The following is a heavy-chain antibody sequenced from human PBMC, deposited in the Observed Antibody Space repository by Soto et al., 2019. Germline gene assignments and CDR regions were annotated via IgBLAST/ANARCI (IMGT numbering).Heavy chain of an antibody. CDR3: AKDLPPDSSGYFNWFDP. J-gene: IGHJ5*02. CDR1: GFTFSSYA. V-gene: IGHV3-23*01. CDR2: ISGSGGST. D-gene: IGHD3-22*01. Sequence: GGSLRLSCAASGFTFSSYAMSWVRQAPGKGLEWVSAISGSGGSTYYADSVKGRFTISRDNSKNTLYPQMNSLRAEDTAVYYCAKDLPPDSSGYFNWFDPWGQGTLVTVSS.